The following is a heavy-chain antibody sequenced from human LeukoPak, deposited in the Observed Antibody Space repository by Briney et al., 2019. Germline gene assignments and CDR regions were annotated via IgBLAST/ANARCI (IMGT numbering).Heavy chain of an antibody. V-gene: IGHV3-30*18. CDR3: AKERALLRYLESVDY. D-gene: IGHD3-9*01. Sequence: PGGSLRLSCAASGFSFVYYGMHWVRQAPGKGLEWVALISYDGSNKYYADSVKGRFTISRDNSKNTLYLQMNSLRAEDTAVYFCAKERALLRYLESVDYWGQGTLVTVSS. CDR2: ISYDGSNK. J-gene: IGHJ4*02. CDR1: GFSFVYYG.